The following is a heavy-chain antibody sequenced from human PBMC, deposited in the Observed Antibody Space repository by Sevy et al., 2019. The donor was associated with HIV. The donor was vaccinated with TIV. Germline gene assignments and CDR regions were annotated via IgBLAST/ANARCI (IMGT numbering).Heavy chain of an antibody. CDR2: ISYDGSNK. V-gene: IGHV3-30*18. Sequence: GSLRLSCAASGFTFSSYGMHWVRQAPGKGLEWVAVISYDGSNKYYADSVKGRFTISRDNSKNTLYLQMNSLRAEDTAVYYCAKDHYYDSSGYSKPEYYYYYGMDVWGQGTTVTVSS. CDR3: AKDHYYDSSGYSKPEYYYYYGMDV. CDR1: GFTFSSYG. D-gene: IGHD3-22*01. J-gene: IGHJ6*02.